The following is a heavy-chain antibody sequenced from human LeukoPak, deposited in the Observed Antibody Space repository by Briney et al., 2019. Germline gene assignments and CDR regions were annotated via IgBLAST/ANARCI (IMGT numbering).Heavy chain of an antibody. V-gene: IGHV3-33*08. Sequence: PGGSLRLSCAASGFTFSSYGMHWVRRAPGKGLEWVAVIWYDGSNKYYADSVKGRFTISRDNSKNTLYLQMNSLRAEDTAVYYCAGGVGESLDYRGQGTLVTVSS. J-gene: IGHJ4*02. CDR2: IWYDGSNK. D-gene: IGHD3-10*01. CDR1: GFTFSSYG. CDR3: AGGVGESLDY.